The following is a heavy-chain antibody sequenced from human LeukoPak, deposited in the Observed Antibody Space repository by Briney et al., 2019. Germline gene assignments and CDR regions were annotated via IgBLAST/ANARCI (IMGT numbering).Heavy chain of an antibody. Sequence: SQTLSLTCAVSGGSISSGGYSWSWIRQPPGKGLEWIGYIYHSGSTYYNPSLKSRVTISVDRSKNQFSLKLSSVTAADTAVYYCARGVYDSSGYYSPYNWFDPWGQGTLVTVSS. CDR3: ARGVYDSSGYYSPYNWFDP. CDR2: IYHSGST. D-gene: IGHD3-22*01. J-gene: IGHJ5*02. V-gene: IGHV4-30-2*01. CDR1: GGSISSGGYS.